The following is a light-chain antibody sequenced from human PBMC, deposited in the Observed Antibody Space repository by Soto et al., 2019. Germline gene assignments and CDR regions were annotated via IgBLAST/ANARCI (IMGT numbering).Light chain of an antibody. CDR2: AAS. J-gene: IGKJ1*01. V-gene: IGKV1-39*01. CDR3: QQSYSTPP. CDR1: QSISSY. Sequence: DIQMTQSPSSLSASVGDRVTITCRASQSISSYLNWYQQKPGKAPKLLIYAASSLQSGVPSRFSGSGSVTDFTLTISSLHPEDFATYYCQQSYSTPPFGQGTKVDIK.